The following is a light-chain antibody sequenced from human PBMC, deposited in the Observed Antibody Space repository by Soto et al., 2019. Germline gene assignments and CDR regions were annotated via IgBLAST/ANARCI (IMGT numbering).Light chain of an antibody. V-gene: IGKV3-11*01. J-gene: IGKJ1*01. CDR3: QQRSNWPAGT. CDR1: QSVSSY. CDR2: DAS. Sequence: EILLTQSPATLSFAPGERSTVCCSASQSVSSYLAWYQQKPGQAPRLLIYDASNRATGIPARFSGSGSGTDFTLTISSLEPEDFAVYYCQQRSNWPAGTFGQGTKVDIK.